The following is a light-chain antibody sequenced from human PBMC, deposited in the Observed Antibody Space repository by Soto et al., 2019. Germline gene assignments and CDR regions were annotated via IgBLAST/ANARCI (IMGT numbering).Light chain of an antibody. CDR3: CSYAGSSTWV. CDR1: SSDVGNYNL. V-gene: IGLV2-23*01. CDR2: EGS. Sequence: QSALTQPASVSGSPGQSITISCTGTSSDVGNYNLVSWYQQHPGKAPKLMIYEGSKRPSGVSNRFSGSKSGITASLTISGLQAEDEADYYCCSYAGSSTWVFGGGTKLTVL. J-gene: IGLJ3*02.